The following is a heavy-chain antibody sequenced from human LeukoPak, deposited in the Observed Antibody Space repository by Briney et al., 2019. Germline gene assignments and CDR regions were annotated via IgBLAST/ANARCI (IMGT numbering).Heavy chain of an antibody. D-gene: IGHD6-19*01. CDR2: MYYSGIT. CDR3: ARYSSSGLEY. CDR1: GGSISSYY. Sequence: SETLSLTCTVSGGSISSYYWSWIRQPPGKGLEWIGCMYYSGITHYNPSLKSRVTISVDTPKNQFSLRLSSVTAADTAVYYCARYSSSGLEYWGQGTLVTVSS. J-gene: IGHJ4*02. V-gene: IGHV4-59*01.